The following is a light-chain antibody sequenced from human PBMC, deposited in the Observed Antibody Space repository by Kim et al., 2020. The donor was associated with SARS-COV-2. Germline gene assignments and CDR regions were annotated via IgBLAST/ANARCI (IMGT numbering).Light chain of an antibody. CDR1: SNDVGAYNF. J-gene: IGLJ3*02. V-gene: IGLV2-14*03. Sequence: GQSITISCTGTSNDVGAYNFVSWYQQHSGKAPTLMIYGVNKRPSGVSNRFSGSKSGNTASLAISGLQAEDEADYYCSSYSNSDSWVFGGGTKVTVL. CDR3: SSYSNSDSWV. CDR2: GVN.